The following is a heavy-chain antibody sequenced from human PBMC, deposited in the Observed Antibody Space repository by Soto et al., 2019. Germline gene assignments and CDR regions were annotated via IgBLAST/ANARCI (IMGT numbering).Heavy chain of an antibody. J-gene: IGHJ4*02. D-gene: IGHD2-2*01. Sequence: QVQLVQSGAEVKKPGASVKVSCKASGYTFTSYAMHWVRQAPGQRLEWMGWINAGNGNTKYSQKFQGRVTITRDTSASTAYMELSSLRSEDTAVYYCACTGQYCSSTSCYSPYPDFYYWGQGTLVTVSS. CDR1: GYTFTSYA. V-gene: IGHV1-3*01. CDR3: ACTGQYCSSTSCYSPYPDFYY. CDR2: INAGNGNT.